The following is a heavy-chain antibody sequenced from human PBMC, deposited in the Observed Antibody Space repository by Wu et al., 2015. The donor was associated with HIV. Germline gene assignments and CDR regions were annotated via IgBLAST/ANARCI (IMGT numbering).Heavy chain of an antibody. V-gene: IGHV1-8*01. Sequence: QVQLVQSGAEVKKPGASVKVSCTASGYTFTSYDINWVRQATGQGLEWMGWMNPNSGNTGYAQKFQGRVTMTRNTSISTAYMELSSLRSEDTAVYYCARGLGDIVVVPAAAGSDYWGQGTLVTVSS. CDR3: ARGLGDIVVVPAAAGSDY. CDR1: GYTFTSYD. J-gene: IGHJ4*02. D-gene: IGHD2-2*01. CDR2: MNPNSGNT.